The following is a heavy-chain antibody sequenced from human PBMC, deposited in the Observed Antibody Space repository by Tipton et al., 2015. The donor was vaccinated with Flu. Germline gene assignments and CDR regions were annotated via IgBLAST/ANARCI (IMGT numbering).Heavy chain of an antibody. Sequence: QLVQSGAEVKKPGSSVKVSCAASGGSFSNYAFSWVRQAPGQGLEWMGAIIPIFGTANYAEKFQGRVTITADESTSTAYMDLSSLRSEDTAMYYCARGSYFDSWGQGTLVTVSS. CDR3: ARGSYFDS. V-gene: IGHV1-69*01. CDR1: GGSFSNYA. CDR2: IIPIFGTA. J-gene: IGHJ4*02.